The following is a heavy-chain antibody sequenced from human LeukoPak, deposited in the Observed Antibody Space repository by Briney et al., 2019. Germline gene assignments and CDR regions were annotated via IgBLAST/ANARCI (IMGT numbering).Heavy chain of an antibody. CDR3: ARDNGKQWTSNYYYYGMDV. J-gene: IGHJ6*02. V-gene: IGHV1-69*13. CDR2: IIPIFGTA. D-gene: IGHD6-19*01. CDR1: GGTFSSYA. Sequence: SVKVSCKASGGTFSSYAISWVRQAPGQGLEWMGGIIPIFGTANYAQKFQGRVTITADESTSTAYMELSSLRSEDTAVYYCARDNGKQWTSNYYYYGMDVWGQGTTVTVSS.